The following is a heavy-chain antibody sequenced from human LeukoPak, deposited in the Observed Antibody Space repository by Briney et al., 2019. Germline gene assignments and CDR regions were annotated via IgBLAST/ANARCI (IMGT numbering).Heavy chain of an antibody. Sequence: PGGSLRLSCAVSGFTFSDYYMSWIRQAPGKGLEWVSYISSSGSTIYYADPVKGRSTISRNNANNSLYLQMNRLRAEDTAVYYCAKDPDYYGSGSYYLDYWGQGTLVTVSS. J-gene: IGHJ4*02. CDR3: AKDPDYYGSGSYYLDY. CDR1: GFTFSDYY. V-gene: IGHV3-11*04. D-gene: IGHD3-10*01. CDR2: ISSSGSTI.